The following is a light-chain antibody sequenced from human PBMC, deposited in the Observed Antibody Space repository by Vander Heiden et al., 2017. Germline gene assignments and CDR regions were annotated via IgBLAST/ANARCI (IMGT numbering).Light chain of an antibody. Sequence: IQMTQSPSSLSASVGDRVTITCRASQSISSYLNWYQQKPGKAPKLLIYAASSMQSGGPSRLSGSGSGTDVTLTISSLQPEDFATYYCQQSYSTLTWTFGQGTKVEIK. J-gene: IGKJ1*01. CDR2: AAS. CDR3: QQSYSTLTWT. CDR1: QSISSY. V-gene: IGKV1-39*01.